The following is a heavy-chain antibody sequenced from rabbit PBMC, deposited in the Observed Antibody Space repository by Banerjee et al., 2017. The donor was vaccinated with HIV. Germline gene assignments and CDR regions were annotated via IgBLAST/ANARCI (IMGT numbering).Heavy chain of an antibody. V-gene: IGHV1S40*01. CDR3: ARDLAGVIGWNFGL. D-gene: IGHD4-1*01. J-gene: IGHJ4*01. Sequence: QSLEESGGDLVKPGASLTLTCKASGFDFNNNYWICWVRQAPGKGLEWIACIDAGSSGSTYYASWAKGRFTISKTSSTTVTLQMTSLTAADTATYFCARDLAGVIGWNFGLWGQGTLVTVS. CDR2: IDAGSSGST. CDR1: GFDFNNNYW.